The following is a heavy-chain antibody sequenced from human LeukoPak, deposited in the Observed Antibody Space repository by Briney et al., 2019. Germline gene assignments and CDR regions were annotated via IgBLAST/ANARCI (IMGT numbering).Heavy chain of an antibody. Sequence: SETLSLTCTVSGGSISSYYWSWIRQPPGKGLEWIGYIYYSGSTNYNPSLKSRVTISVDTSKNQFSLKLSSVTAADTAVYYCARSGYSYGNFDYWGQGTLVTVSS. J-gene: IGHJ4*02. CDR1: GGSISSYY. CDR3: ARSGYSYGNFDY. CDR2: IYYSGST. V-gene: IGHV4-59*08. D-gene: IGHD5-18*01.